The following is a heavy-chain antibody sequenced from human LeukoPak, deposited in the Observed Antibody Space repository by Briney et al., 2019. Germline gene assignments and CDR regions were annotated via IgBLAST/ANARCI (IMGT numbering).Heavy chain of an antibody. Sequence: PGGSLRLSCAASGFTFSDYYMSWIRQAPGKGLEWVSAISGSGGSTYYADSVKGRFTISRDNSKNTLYLQMNSLRAEDTAVYYCAKDPLRGSYGISDYWGQGTLVTVSS. D-gene: IGHD1-26*01. V-gene: IGHV3-23*01. CDR2: ISGSGGST. CDR1: GFTFSDYY. CDR3: AKDPLRGSYGISDY. J-gene: IGHJ4*02.